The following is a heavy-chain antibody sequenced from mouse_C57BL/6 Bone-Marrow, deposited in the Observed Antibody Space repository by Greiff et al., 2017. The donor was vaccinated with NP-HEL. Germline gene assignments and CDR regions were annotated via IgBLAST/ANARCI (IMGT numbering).Heavy chain of an antibody. V-gene: IGHV1-55*01. J-gene: IGHJ2*01. Sequence: QVQLQQPGAELVKPGASVKMSCKASGYTFTSYWITWVKQRPGHGLEWIGDIYPGSGSTNYNEKFKSKATLTVDTSSSTAYMQLSSLTSEDSAVYYCARRRAYYSNYDYWGQGTTLTVSS. CDR1: GYTFTSYW. D-gene: IGHD2-5*01. CDR2: IYPGSGST. CDR3: ARRRAYYSNYDY.